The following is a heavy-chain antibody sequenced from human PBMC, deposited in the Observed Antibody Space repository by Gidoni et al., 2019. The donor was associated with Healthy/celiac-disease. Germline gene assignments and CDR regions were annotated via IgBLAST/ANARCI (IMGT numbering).Heavy chain of an antibody. J-gene: IGHJ3*02. CDR2: ISYDGSNK. CDR1: GFTFSRYA. V-gene: IGHV3-30-3*01. Sequence: QVQLVESGGGVVQPGSSLRLSCAASGFTFSRYAMPCVRQAPGKGLEWVAVISYDGSNKYYADSVKGRFTISRDNSKNTLYLQMNSLRAEDTAVYYCARDPKSLRDIVATIGEVAAFDIWGQGTMVTVSS. CDR3: ARDPKSLRDIVATIGEVAAFDI. D-gene: IGHD5-12*01.